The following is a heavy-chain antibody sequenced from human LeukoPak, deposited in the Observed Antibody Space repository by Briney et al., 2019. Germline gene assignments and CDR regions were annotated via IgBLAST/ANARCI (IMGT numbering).Heavy chain of an antibody. J-gene: IGHJ6*02. CDR1: GGSISSYY. Sequence: SETLSLTCTASGGSISSYYWSWIRQPPGKGLEWIGYIYYSGSTNYNPSLKSRVTISVDTSKNQFSLKLSSVTAADTAVYYCARNNCSGGSCYSYYYYGMDVWGQGTTVTVSS. V-gene: IGHV4-59*08. CDR3: ARNNCSGGSCYSYYYYGMDV. CDR2: IYYSGST. D-gene: IGHD2-15*01.